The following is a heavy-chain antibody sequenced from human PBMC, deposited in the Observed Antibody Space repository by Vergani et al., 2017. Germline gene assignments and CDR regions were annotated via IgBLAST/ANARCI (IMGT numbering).Heavy chain of an antibody. CDR2: ISWNSGSI. J-gene: IGHJ3*02. Sequence: EVQLVESGGGLVQPGRSLRLSCAASGFTFDDYAMHWVRQAPGKGLEWVSGISWNSGSIGYADSVKGRFTISRDNAKNSLYLQMNSLRAEDTALYYCAEETSGSYGHDALDIWGQGTMVTVSS. V-gene: IGHV3-9*01. D-gene: IGHD1-26*01. CDR3: AEETSGSYGHDALDI. CDR1: GFTFDDYA.